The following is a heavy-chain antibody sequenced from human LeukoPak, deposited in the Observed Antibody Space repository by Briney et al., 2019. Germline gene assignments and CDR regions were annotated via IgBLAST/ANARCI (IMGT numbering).Heavy chain of an antibody. Sequence: GGSLRLSCAASGLAFSDYWMSWVRQAPGKGLEWVANIKPDGGHQNYVDSVKGRFTISRDNAKNSLYLQMNSLRAEDTALYYCARALVGATEYYFDYWGQGTLVTVSS. CDR3: ARALVGATEYYFDY. V-gene: IGHV3-7*03. CDR2: IKPDGGHQ. J-gene: IGHJ4*02. D-gene: IGHD1-26*01. CDR1: GLAFSDYW.